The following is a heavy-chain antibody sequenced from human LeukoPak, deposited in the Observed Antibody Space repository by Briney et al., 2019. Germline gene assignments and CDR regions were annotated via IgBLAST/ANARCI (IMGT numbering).Heavy chain of an antibody. CDR1: GFTFSSYA. D-gene: IGHD3-22*01. V-gene: IGHV3-30-3*01. CDR2: ISYDGSNK. J-gene: IGHJ4*02. CDR3: AGEYDSSGYYPACFDY. Sequence: GRSLRLSCAASGFTFSSYAMHWVRQAPGKGLEWVAVISYDGSNKYYADSVKGRFTISRDNSKNTLYLQMNSLRAEDTAVYYCAGEYDSSGYYPACFDYWGQGTLVTVSS.